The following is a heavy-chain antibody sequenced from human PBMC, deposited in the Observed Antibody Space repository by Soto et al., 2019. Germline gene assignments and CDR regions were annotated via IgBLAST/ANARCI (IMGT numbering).Heavy chain of an antibody. CDR1: GFSFSSYA. V-gene: IGHV3-23*01. J-gene: IGHJ6*02. CDR3: AKGRTLGYYYGMDV. Sequence: GGSLRLSCAASGFSFSSYAMSWVRQAPGKGLEWVSAISGGGGSTYYADSVKGRFTISRDNSKNTLYLQMNSLRAEDTAVYYCAKGRTLGYYYGMDVWGQGTTVTVSS. D-gene: IGHD7-27*01. CDR2: ISGGGGST.